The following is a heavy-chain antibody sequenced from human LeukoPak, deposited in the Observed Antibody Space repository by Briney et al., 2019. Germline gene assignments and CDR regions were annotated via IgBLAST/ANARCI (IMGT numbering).Heavy chain of an antibody. D-gene: IGHD2-15*01. CDR1: GFTFSSYA. V-gene: IGHV3-23*01. CDR3: AKDTIVVVVAAIPAGFDY. Sequence: GGSLRLSCAASGFTFSSYAMSWVRQAPGKGLEWVSAISGSGGSTYYADSVKGRFTISRDNSKNTLYLQMNSLRAEDTAVYYCAKDTIVVVVAAIPAGFDYWGQGTLVTVSS. J-gene: IGHJ4*02. CDR2: ISGSGGST.